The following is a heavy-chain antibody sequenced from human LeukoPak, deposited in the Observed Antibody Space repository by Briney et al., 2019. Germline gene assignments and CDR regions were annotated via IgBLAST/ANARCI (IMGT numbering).Heavy chain of an antibody. Sequence: PGGSLRLSCAASGFTFSKYWMLWVRQAPGKGLESVSRINTDGTVTTYADSVKGRFTVSRGNADNTMFLQMNSVRDEDTVVYYCATKQWLAPPPDSWGQGTPVTVSS. J-gene: IGHJ4*02. V-gene: IGHV3-74*01. D-gene: IGHD6-19*01. CDR2: INTDGTVT. CDR3: ATKQWLAPPPDS. CDR1: GFTFSKYW.